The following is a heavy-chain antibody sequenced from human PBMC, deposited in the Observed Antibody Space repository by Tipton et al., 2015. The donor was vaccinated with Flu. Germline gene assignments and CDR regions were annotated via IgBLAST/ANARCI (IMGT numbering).Heavy chain of an antibody. CDR3: AKEEGYCSSTSCQITYYYYGMDV. CDR1: GFTFSSYG. D-gene: IGHD2-2*01. V-gene: IGHV3-30*02. Sequence: QVQLVQSGGGVVQPGGSLRLSCAASGFTFSSYGMHWVRQAPGKGLEWVAFIRHDGSNKYYADSVKGRFTISRDNSKNPLYLQMNSLRAEDTAVYYCAKEEGYCSSTSCQITYYYYGMDVWGQGTTVTVSS. J-gene: IGHJ6*02. CDR2: IRHDGSNK.